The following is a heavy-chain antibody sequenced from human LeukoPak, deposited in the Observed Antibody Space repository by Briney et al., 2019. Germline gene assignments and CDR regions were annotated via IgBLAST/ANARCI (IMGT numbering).Heavy chain of an antibody. CDR2: ISGGGGST. CDR3: AKMVHTEQWLVPFDY. J-gene: IGHJ4*02. V-gene: IGHV3-23*01. CDR1: GFTLSSYV. Sequence: PGGSLRLSCEASGFTLSSYVMGWVRQAPGKGLEWVSLISGGGGSTYYADSVKGRFTISRDNSKNTLYLQMNSLRAEDTAVYYCAKMVHTEQWLVPFDYWGQGTLVTVSS. D-gene: IGHD6-19*01.